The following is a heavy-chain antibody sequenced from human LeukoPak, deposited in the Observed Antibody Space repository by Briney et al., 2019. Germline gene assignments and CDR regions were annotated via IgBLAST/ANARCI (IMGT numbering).Heavy chain of an antibody. V-gene: IGHV5-10-1*01. CDR2: IDPSDSYT. CDR1: GYSFTSYW. CDR3: ARHFSLLRYFDWLLDY. Sequence: GESLKISCKGSGYSFTSYWISWVRQMPGKGLEWMGRIDPSDSYTNYSPSFQGHVTISADKSISTAYLQWSSLKASDTAMCYCARHFSLLRYFDWLLDYWGQGTLVTVSS. D-gene: IGHD3-9*01. J-gene: IGHJ4*02.